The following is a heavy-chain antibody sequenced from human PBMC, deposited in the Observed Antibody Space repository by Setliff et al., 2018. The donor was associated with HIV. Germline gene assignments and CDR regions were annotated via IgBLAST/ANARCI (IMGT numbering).Heavy chain of an antibody. CDR3: ARHASTWYYESSGPHFDY. CDR1: GYTFTSYA. J-gene: IGHJ4*02. D-gene: IGHD3-22*01. V-gene: IGHV1-3*01. Sequence: ASVKVSCKASGYTFTSYAMHWVRQAPGQRLEWMGWINAGNGNTKYSQKFQGRVTITRDTSASTAFMELSSLRSEDTAVYYCARHASTWYYESSGPHFDYWGQGTLVTVSS. CDR2: INAGNGNT.